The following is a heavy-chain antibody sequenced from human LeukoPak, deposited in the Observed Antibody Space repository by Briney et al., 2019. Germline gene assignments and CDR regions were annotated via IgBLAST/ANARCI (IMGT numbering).Heavy chain of an antibody. D-gene: IGHD2-2*01. CDR3: AKEGAIVVVPAAV. V-gene: IGHV3-23*01. CDR1: GFTFNSYA. Sequence: GGSLRLSCTASGFTFNSYAMNWVRQAPGKGLEWVSAISGSGGSTYYADSVKGRFTISRDNSKNTLYLQMNSLRAEDTAVYYCAKEGAIVVVPAAVWGQGTMVTVSS. J-gene: IGHJ3*01. CDR2: ISGSGGST.